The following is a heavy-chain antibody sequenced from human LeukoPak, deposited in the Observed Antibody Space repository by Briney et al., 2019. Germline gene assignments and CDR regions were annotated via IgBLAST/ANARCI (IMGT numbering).Heavy chain of an antibody. CDR1: GYTFTSYY. Sequence: ASVRVSCKASGYTFTSYYMHWVRQAPGQGLEWMGIINPSGGSTSYAQKFQGRVNMTRDTSTSSVYMELSSLRSEDTAVYYCSRGGMDYFDYWGQGTLVTVSS. D-gene: IGHD3-16*01. J-gene: IGHJ4*02. CDR2: INPSGGST. V-gene: IGHV1-46*01. CDR3: SRGGMDYFDY.